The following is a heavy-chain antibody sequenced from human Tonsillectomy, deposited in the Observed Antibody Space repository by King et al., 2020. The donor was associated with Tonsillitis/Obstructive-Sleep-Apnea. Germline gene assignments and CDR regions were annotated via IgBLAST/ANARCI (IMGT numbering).Heavy chain of an antibody. CDR2: ISYDGSNK. J-gene: IGHJ6*02. V-gene: IGHV3-30*04. CDR3: AMSNTTMAPGGYFYYSYGMDV. CDR1: AFTFNNYA. Sequence: VQLVESGGGVVQPGRSLRVSCVVSAFTFNNYAMHWVRQAPGKGLEWVAVISYDGSNKFYADSVKGRFTISRDNSKNTLYLQMNSLRAEDTAVYYCAMSNTTMAPGGYFYYSYGMDVWGRGTTVTVSS. D-gene: IGHD5-18*01.